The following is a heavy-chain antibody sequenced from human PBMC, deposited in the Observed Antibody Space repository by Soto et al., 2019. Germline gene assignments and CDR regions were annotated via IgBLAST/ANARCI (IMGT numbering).Heavy chain of an antibody. V-gene: IGHV3-53*01. J-gene: IGHJ6*02. Sequence: GGSLRLSCAASGFTVSSNYMSWVRQAPGKGLEWDSVIYSGGSTYYADSVKGRFTISRDNSKNTLYLQMNSLRAEDTAVYYCARDKPYSNYVNYYYGMDVWGQGTTVTVSS. D-gene: IGHD4-4*01. CDR3: ARDKPYSNYVNYYYGMDV. CDR2: IYSGGST. CDR1: GFTVSSNY.